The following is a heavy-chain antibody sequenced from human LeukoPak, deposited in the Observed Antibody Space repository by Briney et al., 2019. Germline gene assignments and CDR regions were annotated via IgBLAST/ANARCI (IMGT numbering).Heavy chain of an antibody. Sequence: SETLSLTCTVSGRSVSSYYWRWIRQPPGKGLVWIGYTHHSGNTLYSRSLKSRVTTSVDTSKNQFSLSLSSVTAADTAVYYCARWEVRLNAFEMWGQGTMVTVSS. CDR1: GRSVSSYY. D-gene: IGHD3-10*01. V-gene: IGHV4-59*02. CDR2: THHSGNT. CDR3: ARWEVRLNAFEM. J-gene: IGHJ3*02.